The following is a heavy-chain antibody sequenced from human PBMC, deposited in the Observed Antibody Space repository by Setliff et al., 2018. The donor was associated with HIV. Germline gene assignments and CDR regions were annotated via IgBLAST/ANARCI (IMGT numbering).Heavy chain of an antibody. Sequence: ASVKVSCKASGYKFTGHHIHWVRQAPGQGLEWMGWINPNGGATHYAQMFRDSVIMTRDTSISTVYIRLISLKSDDTAVYYCARISPTLDYWGQGTLVTVSS. V-gene: IGHV1-2*02. CDR3: ARISPTLDY. CDR2: INPNGGAT. CDR1: GYKFTGHH. J-gene: IGHJ4*02.